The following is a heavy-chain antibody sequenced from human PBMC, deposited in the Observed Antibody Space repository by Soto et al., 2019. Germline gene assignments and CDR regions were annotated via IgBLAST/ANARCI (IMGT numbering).Heavy chain of an antibody. J-gene: IGHJ6*02. V-gene: IGHV6-1*01. CDR3: ARVRSSWDYYYYGMDV. Sequence: SQPLSLTCAISGDSVSSNSAAWNWIRQSPSRGLEWLGRTYYRSKWYNDYAVSVKSRITINPDTSKNQFSLQLNSVTPEDTAVYYCARVRSSWDYYYYGMDVWGQGTTVTVSS. CDR2: TYYRSKWYN. CDR1: GDSVSSNSAA. D-gene: IGHD6-13*01.